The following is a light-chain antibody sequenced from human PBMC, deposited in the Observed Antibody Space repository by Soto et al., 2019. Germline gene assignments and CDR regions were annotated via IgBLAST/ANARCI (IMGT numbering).Light chain of an antibody. J-gene: IGKJ2*01. CDR1: QGINKF. CDR3: QQLTNSPFT. CDR2: GAS. Sequence: IQLTQSPSSLSASVGDRVTITCRASQGINKFLVWYQQKPGQAPQLLVYGASTLQSGVPSRFSGSGSGTDFTLTISSLQPEDFAIYYCQQLTNSPFTFGQGTKLDIK. V-gene: IGKV1-9*01.